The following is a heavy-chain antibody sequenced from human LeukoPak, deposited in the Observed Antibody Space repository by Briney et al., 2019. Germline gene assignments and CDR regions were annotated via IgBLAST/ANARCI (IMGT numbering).Heavy chain of an antibody. CDR3: ATTLPRSTSSYYYYYYMDV. V-gene: IGHV1-24*01. CDR2: FEPEDGET. D-gene: IGHD2-2*01. Sequence: ASVKVSCKVSGYTLTELSMHWVRQAPGKGLEWMGGFEPEDGETIYAQKFQGRVTMTEDTSTDTAYMELSSLRSEDTAVYYCATTLPRSTSSYYYYYYMDVWGKGTTATVSS. CDR1: GYTLTELS. J-gene: IGHJ6*03.